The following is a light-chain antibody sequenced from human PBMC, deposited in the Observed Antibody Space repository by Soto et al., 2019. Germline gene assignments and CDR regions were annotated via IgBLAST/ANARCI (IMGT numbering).Light chain of an antibody. CDR3: LLSYNGPDV. V-gene: IGLV7-46*01. CDR1: TGAVTNRHY. Sequence: PETSLTVSTGGTLTITCGPTTGAVTNRHYPHCFQHKPGQAPRTLIYDTANRHSWTPARSSGSLLGGKAALTLSGAEPEDGAEYYCLLSYNGPDVFGTGTKVTGL. J-gene: IGLJ1*01. CDR2: DTA.